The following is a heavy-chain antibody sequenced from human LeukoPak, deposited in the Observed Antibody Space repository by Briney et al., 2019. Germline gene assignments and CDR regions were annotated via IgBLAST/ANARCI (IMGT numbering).Heavy chain of an antibody. CDR2: IMKDGSKK. D-gene: IGHD3-10*01. J-gene: IGHJ3*01. V-gene: IGHV3-7*01. CDR3: ATNYF. Sequence: GGSLRLSCAASGFTFSSYWMGRVRQAPGKGLEWVANIMKDGSKKDYVDSVKGRFTISRDNAKNSLFLQMNSLGVEDTAVYYCATNYFWGQGTMVTVSS. CDR1: GFTFSSYW.